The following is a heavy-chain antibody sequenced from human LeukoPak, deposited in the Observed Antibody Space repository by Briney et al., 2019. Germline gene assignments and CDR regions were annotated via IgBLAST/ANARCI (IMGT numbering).Heavy chain of an antibody. CDR2: ISGSGRST. J-gene: IGHJ4*02. V-gene: IGHV3-23*01. CDR1: ESTFITYA. CDR3: VKASSSSWSSFDY. Sequence: PGGSLRLSCAASESTFITYAMNWVRQAPGKGLEWVATISGSGRSTYYADSVKGRFTISRDNSKHTLFLQMASLRAEDTAVYYCVKASSSSWSSFDYWAQGTLVTVSS. D-gene: IGHD6-13*01.